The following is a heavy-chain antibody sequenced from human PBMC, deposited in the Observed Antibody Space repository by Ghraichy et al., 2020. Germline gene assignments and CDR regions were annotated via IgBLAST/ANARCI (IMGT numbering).Heavy chain of an antibody. Sequence: GESLNISCAASGFTFSSYAMSWVRQAPGKGLEWVSAISGSGGSTYYADSVKGRFTISRDNSKNTLYLQMNSLRAEDTAVYYCANVVYSGYGWFDPWGQGTLVTVSS. CDR3: ANVVYSGYGWFDP. CDR1: GFTFSSYA. CDR2: ISGSGGST. D-gene: IGHD5-12*01. V-gene: IGHV3-23*01. J-gene: IGHJ5*02.